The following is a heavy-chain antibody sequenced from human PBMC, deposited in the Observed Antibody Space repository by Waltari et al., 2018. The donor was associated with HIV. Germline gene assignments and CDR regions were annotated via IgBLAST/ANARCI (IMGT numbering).Heavy chain of an antibody. CDR2: IRSEAYGGTI. V-gene: IGHV3-49*03. J-gene: IGHJ4*02. CDR1: GFSFGDYA. CDR3: ARRLYYYDGDDYIYYFDY. Sequence: GRSLRLSCTASGFSFGDYAMSWFRQAPGKGLEWVGLIRSEAYGGTIDYAASVKGRFTISRDDSKRVVFLQMNGLKTEDTAMYYCARRLYYYDGDDYIYYFDYWGQGALVTVSS. D-gene: IGHD3-22*01.